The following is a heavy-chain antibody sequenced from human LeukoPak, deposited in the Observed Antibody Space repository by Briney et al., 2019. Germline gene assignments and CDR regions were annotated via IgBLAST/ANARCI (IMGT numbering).Heavy chain of an antibody. CDR2: ISGSGGST. Sequence: GGSLRLSCAASGFTFSSYAMSWVCQAPGKGLEWVSAISGSGGSTYYADSVKGRFTISRDNSKNTPYLQMNSLRAEDTAVYYCAKDSSGWYDYWGQGTLVTVSS. V-gene: IGHV3-23*01. D-gene: IGHD6-19*01. CDR1: GFTFSSYA. CDR3: AKDSSGWYDY. J-gene: IGHJ4*02.